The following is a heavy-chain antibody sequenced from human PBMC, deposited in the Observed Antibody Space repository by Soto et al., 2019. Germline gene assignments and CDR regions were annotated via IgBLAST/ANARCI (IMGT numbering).Heavy chain of an antibody. CDR3: SRRACPDFYSMDV. J-gene: IGHJ6*03. Sequence: EVQLADSGGGLAQPGGSVRLSCAASGFTLSGYAMEWVRQAPGKGLEYVSGISSNGVGTYYANSVQGRFTISRDNSKNTVYLQMASLRPEDMAVYYCSRRACPDFYSMDVWGKGNT. CDR2: ISSNGVGT. CDR1: GFTLSGYA. V-gene: IGHV3-64*01.